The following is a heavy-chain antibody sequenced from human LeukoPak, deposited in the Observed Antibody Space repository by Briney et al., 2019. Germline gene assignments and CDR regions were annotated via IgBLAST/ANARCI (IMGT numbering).Heavy chain of an antibody. CDR3: ARAEREYPLLSAPDY. Sequence: PGGSLRLSCAASGLTFSSYSMKWARQATGKGLEGVLSITSSGSYIYYADSVKARSAISSDNAKNSLYLQMNSLSAEDTAVYYCARAEREYPLLSAPDYWGQGTLVTVSS. J-gene: IGHJ4*02. CDR1: GLTFSSYS. V-gene: IGHV3-21*01. CDR2: ITSSGSYI. D-gene: IGHD2-2*01.